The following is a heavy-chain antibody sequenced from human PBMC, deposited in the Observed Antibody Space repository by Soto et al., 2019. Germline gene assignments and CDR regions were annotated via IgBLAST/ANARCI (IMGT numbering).Heavy chain of an antibody. Sequence: QVQLQQWGAGLLKPSETLSLTCAVYGGSFSGYYWSWIRQPPGQGLEWIGEINHSGSTNYNPSLKSRVTISVDTSKNQFSLKLSSVTAADTAVYYCAREYGSGKLFDPWGQGTLVTVSS. CDR1: GGSFSGYY. J-gene: IGHJ5*02. CDR2: INHSGST. CDR3: AREYGSGKLFDP. D-gene: IGHD3-10*01. V-gene: IGHV4-34*01.